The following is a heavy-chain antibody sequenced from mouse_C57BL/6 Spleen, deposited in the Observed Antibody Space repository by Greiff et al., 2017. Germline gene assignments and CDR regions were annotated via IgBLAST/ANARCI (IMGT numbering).Heavy chain of an antibody. J-gene: IGHJ1*03. V-gene: IGHV1-59*01. CDR2: IDPSDSYT. Sequence: QVQLQQPGAELVRPGTSVKLSCKASGYTFTSYWMHWVKQRPGQGLEWIGVIDPSDSYTNYNQKFKGKATLTVDTSSSTAYMQLSSLTSEDSAVYYCAREDGPWYFDVGGTGTTVTVSS. CDR3: AREDGPWYFDV. CDR1: GYTFTSYW. D-gene: IGHD2-3*01.